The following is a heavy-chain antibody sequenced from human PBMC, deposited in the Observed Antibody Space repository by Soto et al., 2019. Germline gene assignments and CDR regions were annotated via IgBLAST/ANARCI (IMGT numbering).Heavy chain of an antibody. D-gene: IGHD6-19*01. CDR1: GFMFDSFA. V-gene: IGHV3-48*02. Sequence: EVQLVEAGGGLVQPGGSLRLYCVGSGFMFDSFAMNWVRQAPGKGLEWVAYINGGSDSIYYAESVNGRFTISRDNARNSLSLQMNSLSDEDTAVYYCAKSGDSAGWGIDFWGQGTLVTVSS. CDR2: INGGSDSI. J-gene: IGHJ4*02. CDR3: AKSGDSAGWGIDF.